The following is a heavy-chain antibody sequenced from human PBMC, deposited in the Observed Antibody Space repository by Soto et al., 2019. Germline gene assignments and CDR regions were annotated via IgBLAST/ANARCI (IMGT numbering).Heavy chain of an antibody. V-gene: IGHV3-23*01. J-gene: IGHJ4*02. CDR1: GFTFSNYA. CDR3: AKGGYYGSSGYYLDY. D-gene: IGHD3-22*01. CDR2: LTGSGSTT. Sequence: GGSLRLSCAASGFTFSNYARSWVRQVTGKGLEWVSGLTGSGSTTYYADSVKGRFTISRDNSNNALHLQMNRLRADDTALYYCAKGGYYGSSGYYLDYWGQGTQVTVSS.